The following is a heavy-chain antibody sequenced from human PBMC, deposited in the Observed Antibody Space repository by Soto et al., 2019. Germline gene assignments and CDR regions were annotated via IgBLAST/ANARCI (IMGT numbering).Heavy chain of an antibody. CDR1: GFTFSSYT. CDR2: IWHDGSNK. V-gene: IGHV3-33*01. J-gene: IGHJ6*02. D-gene: IGHD1-1*01. CDR3: AREDWNDGHYCGMGV. Sequence: QVQVVESGGGVVQPGRSLRLSCAASGFTFSSYTMYWVRQAPGKGLEGVAVIWHDGSNKYYVDSVKGRFTISRDNSTNPLYLQMNSLRAEDTAVYYCAREDWNDGHYCGMGVWGQGTTVTVSS.